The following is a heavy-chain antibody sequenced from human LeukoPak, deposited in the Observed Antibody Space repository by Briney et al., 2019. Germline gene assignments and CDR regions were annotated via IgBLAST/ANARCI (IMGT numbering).Heavy chain of an antibody. V-gene: IGHV3-23*01. CDR2: ISGSGGST. CDR3: AKDFRSYDFWSGYSDY. D-gene: IGHD3-3*01. CDR1: GFTFSSYA. Sequence: GSLRLSCAASGFTFSSYAMSWVRQAPGKGLEWVSAISGSGGSTYYADSVKGRFTISRDNSKNTLYLQMNSLRAEDTAVYYCAKDFRSYDFWSGYSDYWGQGTLVTVSS. J-gene: IGHJ4*02.